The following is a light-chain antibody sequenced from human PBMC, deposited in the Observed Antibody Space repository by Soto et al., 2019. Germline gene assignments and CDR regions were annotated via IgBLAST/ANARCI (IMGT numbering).Light chain of an antibody. J-gene: IGLJ2*01. Sequence: QSALTQPRSVSGSPGQSVTISCTGTSSDVGGYNYVSWYQQHPGKAPKLMIYDVSKRPSGVPDLFSGSKSGNTSSLTISGLKADDEDDYYCCSDAGSYARVFGGGTKLTVL. CDR3: CSDAGSYARV. CDR2: DVS. V-gene: IGLV2-11*01. CDR1: SSDVGGYNY.